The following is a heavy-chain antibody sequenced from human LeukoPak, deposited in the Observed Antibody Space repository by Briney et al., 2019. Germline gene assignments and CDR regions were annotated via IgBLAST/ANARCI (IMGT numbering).Heavy chain of an antibody. CDR2: FDPEDGET. J-gene: IGHJ6*02. CDR3: ATDQRGAGLGFVYGSGSFNGLDV. V-gene: IGHV1-24*01. D-gene: IGHD3-10*01. CDR1: GYTLTELS. Sequence: ASVKVSCKVSGYTLTELSMHWVRQAPGEGLEWMGGFDPEDGETIYAQKFQGRVTMTEDTSTDTGYMELSSLRSEDTAVYYCATDQRGAGLGFVYGSGSFNGLDVWGQGTTVTVSS.